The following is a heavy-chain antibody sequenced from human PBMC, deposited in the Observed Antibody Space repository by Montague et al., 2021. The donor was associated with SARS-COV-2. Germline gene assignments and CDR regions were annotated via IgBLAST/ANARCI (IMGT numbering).Heavy chain of an antibody. CDR3: ARAPPISAVSSPRRNQFFFDS. CDR1: GFTFSGSA. CDR2: ISGGGVST. Sequence: SLRLSFAASGFTFSGSAMSWVRQAPGKGLEWVSTISGGGVSTYYADSVKGRFTISRDNSKNTLYLQMNSLRAEDTAVYYCARAPPISAVSSPRRNQFFFDSWGQGTLVTVAS. D-gene: IGHD2-2*01. J-gene: IGHJ4*02. V-gene: IGHV3-23*01.